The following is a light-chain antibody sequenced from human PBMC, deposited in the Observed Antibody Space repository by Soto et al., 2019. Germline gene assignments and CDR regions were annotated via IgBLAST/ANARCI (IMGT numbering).Light chain of an antibody. CDR3: QQYESFPRT. CDR1: QSINNW. Sequence: DIQMTQSPSTLSASVGDRVTITCRASQSINNWLAWYQQKPGKAPKLFIFKASTLESGVPSRFSGSGSGTEFTISISSLQPDDFATYFCQQYESFPRTLGQGTKVEIK. V-gene: IGKV1-5*03. J-gene: IGKJ1*01. CDR2: KAS.